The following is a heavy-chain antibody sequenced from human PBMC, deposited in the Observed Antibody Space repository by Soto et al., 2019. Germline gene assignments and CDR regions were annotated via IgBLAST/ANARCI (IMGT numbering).Heavy chain of an antibody. CDR2: IIPIFGTA. CDR1: GGTFSSYA. J-gene: IGHJ6*02. V-gene: IGHV1-69*06. CDR3: ARGPYGSGNEDYYYGMDV. D-gene: IGHD3-10*01. Sequence: QVQLVQSGAEVKKPGSSVKVSCKASGGTFSSYAISWVRQAPGQGLEWMGGIIPIFGTANYAQKFQGRVTITADKSTSTAYMELSSLRSEDTAVYYCARGPYGSGNEDYYYGMDVWGQGTTVTVPS.